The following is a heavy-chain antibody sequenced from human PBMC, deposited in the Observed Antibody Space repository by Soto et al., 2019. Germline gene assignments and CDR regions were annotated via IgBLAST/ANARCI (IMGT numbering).Heavy chain of an antibody. CDR3: ARDYDSSGYPRYYFDY. CDR1: GFTFSSYG. Sequence: QVQLVESGGGVVQPVRSLRLSCAASGFTFSSYGMHWVRQAPGKGLEWVAVIWYDGSNKYYADSVKGRFTISRDNSKNTLYRQMNSLRAEDTAVYYCARDYDSSGYPRYYFDYWGQGTLVTVSS. D-gene: IGHD3-22*01. CDR2: IWYDGSNK. J-gene: IGHJ4*02. V-gene: IGHV3-33*01.